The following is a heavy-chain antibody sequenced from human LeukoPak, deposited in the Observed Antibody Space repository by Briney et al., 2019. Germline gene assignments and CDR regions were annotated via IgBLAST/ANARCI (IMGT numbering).Heavy chain of an antibody. J-gene: IGHJ6*03. CDR3: ASPGNHYHYMDV. V-gene: IGHV4-39*07. Sequence: PSETLSLTCTVSGGSISSSSYYWGWIRQPPGKGLEWIGSIYYSGSTYYNPSLESRVTVSVDTSKNQFSLKLTSVTAADTAVYYCASPGNHYHYMDVWGKGTTVTVSS. D-gene: IGHD1-14*01. CDR2: IYYSGST. CDR1: GGSISSSSYY.